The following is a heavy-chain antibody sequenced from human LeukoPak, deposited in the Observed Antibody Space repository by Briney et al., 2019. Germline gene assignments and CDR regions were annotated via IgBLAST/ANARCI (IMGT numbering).Heavy chain of an antibody. CDR3: ARVEEDYGLN. J-gene: IGHJ4*02. CDR2: IYTSGST. CDR1: GGSVSSGDYY. D-gene: IGHD4-17*01. Sequence: PSETLSLTCTVSGGSVSSGDYYWTWIRQPAGKGLEWIGRIYTSGSTTYSPSLKSRVTISRDTSKNQFSLRLSSVTAADTAVYYCARVEEDYGLNWGQGTLVTVSS. V-gene: IGHV4-61*02.